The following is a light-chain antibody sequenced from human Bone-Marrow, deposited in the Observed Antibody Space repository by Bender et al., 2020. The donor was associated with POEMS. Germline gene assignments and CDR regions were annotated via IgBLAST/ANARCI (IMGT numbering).Light chain of an antibody. Sequence: SHELTQPPSVSVSPGQTARITCSGDLLPKQYAYWYQLEPGQAPVLVIYKDTERASGIPERFSGSTSGTTVTLTISGVQAEDEADYHCATWDDSLRGPVFGGGTKLTVL. J-gene: IGLJ3*02. CDR2: KDT. CDR3: ATWDDSLRGPV. V-gene: IGLV3-25*02. CDR1: LLPKQY.